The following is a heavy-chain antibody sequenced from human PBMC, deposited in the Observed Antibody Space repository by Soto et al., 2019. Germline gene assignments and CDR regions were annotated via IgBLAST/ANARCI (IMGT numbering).Heavy chain of an antibody. CDR2: ISHDGINK. CDR1: GFTFTNYG. V-gene: IGHV3-30*18. D-gene: IGHD5-12*01. J-gene: IGHJ4*02. CDR3: AKDRGYEILDS. Sequence: GGSLRLSCGASGFTFTNYGLHWVRQAPGKGLEWVAVISHDGINKYYEGSVKGRFTISRDTSKNTLYLQMNSLRPEDTAVYFCAKDRGYEILDSWGQGTQVTVSS.